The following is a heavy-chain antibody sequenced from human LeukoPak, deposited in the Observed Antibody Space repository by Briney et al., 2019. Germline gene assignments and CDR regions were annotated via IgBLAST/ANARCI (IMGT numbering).Heavy chain of an antibody. D-gene: IGHD3-10*01. CDR2: IWYDGSNK. CDR3: AKYDVLWFGELAGFDY. J-gene: IGHJ4*02. CDR1: GFTFSSYG. V-gene: IGHV3-33*06. Sequence: GGSLRLSCAASGFTFSSYGMHWVRQAPGKGLEWVAVIWYDGSNKYYADSVKGRFTISRDNSKNTLYLQMNSLRAEDTAVYYCAKYDVLWFGELAGFDYWGQGTLVTVSS.